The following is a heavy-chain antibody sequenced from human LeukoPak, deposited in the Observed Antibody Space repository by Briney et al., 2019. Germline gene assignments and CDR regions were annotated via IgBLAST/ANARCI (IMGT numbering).Heavy chain of an antibody. Sequence: GGSLRLSCAASGFTFSSYWMHWVRQAPGKGLVWVSRINSDGSSTYYADSVKGRFTISRDNSKNTLYLQMNSLRAEDTAVYYCAKHYYGSGSYYYGYYYYMDVWGKGTTVTVSS. V-gene: IGHV3-74*01. J-gene: IGHJ6*03. CDR1: GFTFSSYW. CDR2: INSDGSST. CDR3: AKHYYGSGSYYYGYYYYMDV. D-gene: IGHD3-10*01.